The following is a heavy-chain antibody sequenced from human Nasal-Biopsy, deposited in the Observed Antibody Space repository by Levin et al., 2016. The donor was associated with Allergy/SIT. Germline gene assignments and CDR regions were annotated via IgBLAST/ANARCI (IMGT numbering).Heavy chain of an antibody. CDR2: VWDDGSNK. V-gene: IGHV3-33*06. CDR1: GFTFSSYA. D-gene: IGHD5-24*01. Sequence: GESLKISCAASGFTFSSYAMHWVRQAPGKGLEWVAVVWDDGSNKHYADAVQGRFTVSRDNSKNTLYLQMNSLRAEDTAVYHCVKDLGRVEMAVVDFFDYWGQGTLVTVVL. J-gene: IGHJ4*01. CDR3: VKDLGRVEMAVVDFFDY.